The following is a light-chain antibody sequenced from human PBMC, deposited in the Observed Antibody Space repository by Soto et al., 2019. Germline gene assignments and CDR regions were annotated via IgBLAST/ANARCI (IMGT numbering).Light chain of an antibody. J-gene: IGKJ4*01. CDR2: DAS. Sequence: EIVLAQSPATLSLSPGGRATLSCRTSQSVSDQLAWFQQKPGQAPRLLIYDASNRATGIPARSSGSGYGTDFTLTISSLEPEDVAVYYCQQRRNWPWLTFGGGTKVEI. V-gene: IGKV3-11*01. CDR3: QQRRNWPWLT. CDR1: QSVSDQ.